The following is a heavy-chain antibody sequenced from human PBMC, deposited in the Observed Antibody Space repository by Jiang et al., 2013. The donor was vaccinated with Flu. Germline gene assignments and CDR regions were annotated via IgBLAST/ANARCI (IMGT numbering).Heavy chain of an antibody. CDR3: ARVLIDVFIEYYFDY. D-gene: IGHD2/OR15-2a*01. CDR2: INAGNGNT. Sequence: SGAEVKKPGASVKVSCKASGYTFTSYAMHWVRQAPGQRLEWMGWINAGNGNTKYSQKFQGRVTITRDTSASTAYMELSSLRSEDTAVYYCARVLIDVFIEYYFDYWGQGTLVTVSS. J-gene: IGHJ4*02. CDR1: GYTFTSYA. V-gene: IGHV1-3*01.